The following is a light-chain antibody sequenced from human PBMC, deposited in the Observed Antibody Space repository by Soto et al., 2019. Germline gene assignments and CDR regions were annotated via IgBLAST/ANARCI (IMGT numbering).Light chain of an antibody. CDR2: DVS. CDR1: SSDIGSYNY. J-gene: IGLJ1*01. V-gene: IGLV2-14*01. CDR3: NSYTSSSTFV. Sequence: QSVLTQPASVSGSPGQSITIPCTGTSSDIGSYNYVSWYQQHPGKAPKLMIYDVSNRPSGISNRFSGSKSGNTASLTISGLRAEDEADYYCNSYTSSSTFVFGTGTKVTVL.